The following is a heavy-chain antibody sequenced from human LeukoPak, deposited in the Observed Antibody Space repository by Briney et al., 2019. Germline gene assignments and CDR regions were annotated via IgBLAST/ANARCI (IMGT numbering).Heavy chain of an antibody. CDR3: AKTMYYYGSGGYGRLGY. CDR2: ISGSGGST. Sequence: GGSLRLSCAASGFTFSIAWMTWVRQAPGKGLEWVSAISGSGGSTYYADSVKGRFTISRDNSKNTLYLQMNSLRAEDTAVYYCAKTMYYYGSGGYGRLGYGGQETLVTVS. V-gene: IGHV3-23*01. J-gene: IGHJ4*02. CDR1: GFTFSIAW. D-gene: IGHD3-10*01.